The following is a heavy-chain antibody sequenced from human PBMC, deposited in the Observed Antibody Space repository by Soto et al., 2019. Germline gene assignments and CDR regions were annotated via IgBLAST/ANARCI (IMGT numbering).Heavy chain of an antibody. CDR1: GFTFSSYE. D-gene: IGHD3-22*01. CDR2: ISSSGSTI. Sequence: GGSLRLSCAASGFTFSSYEMNWVRQAPGKGLEWVSYISSSGSTIYYADSVKGRFTISRDNAKNSLYLQMNSLRAEDTAVYYCARYKVSSGYYRNYYYCYGMDVWGQGTTVTVSS. J-gene: IGHJ6*02. V-gene: IGHV3-48*03. CDR3: ARYKVSSGYYRNYYYCYGMDV.